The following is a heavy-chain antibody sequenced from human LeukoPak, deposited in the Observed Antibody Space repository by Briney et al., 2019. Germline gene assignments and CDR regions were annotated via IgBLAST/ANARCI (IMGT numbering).Heavy chain of an antibody. CDR3: ARDLIAAGGDYYYYGMDV. V-gene: IGHV1-18*01. J-gene: IGHJ6*02. CDR1: GYTFTSYG. D-gene: IGHD6-13*01. CDR2: ISAYNGNT. Sequence: ASVKVSCKASGYTFTSYGIRWVRQAPGQGLEWMGWISAYNGNTNYGQKLQGRVTMTTDTSTSTAYMELRSLRSDDTAVYYCARDLIAAGGDYYYYGMDVWGQGTTVTVSS.